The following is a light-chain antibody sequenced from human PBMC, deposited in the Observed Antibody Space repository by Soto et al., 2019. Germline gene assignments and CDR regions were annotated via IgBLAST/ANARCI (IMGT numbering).Light chain of an antibody. J-gene: IGKJ1*01. V-gene: IGKV3-20*01. CDR1: QSVSID. CDR2: GAS. Sequence: EIVMTQSPATLSVSPGERATLSCRASQSVSIDLAWYQQTPGQAPSLLIYGASNRATGVPARFSGSGSGTDFTLTISRLEPEDFAVYYCQQYGSSPGTFGQGTKVEIK. CDR3: QQYGSSPGT.